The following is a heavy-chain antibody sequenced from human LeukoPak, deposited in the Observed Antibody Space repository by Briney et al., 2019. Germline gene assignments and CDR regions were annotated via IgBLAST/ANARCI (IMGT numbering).Heavy chain of an antibody. J-gene: IGHJ6*03. D-gene: IGHD1-1*01. CDR1: GFTFSSYW. CDR2: IKQDGSEK. V-gene: IGHV3-7*01. Sequence: GGSLRLSCAASGFTFSSYWMSWVRQAPGKGLEWVANIKQDGSEKYYVDSVKGRFTISRDNAKNSLYLQMNSLRAEDTAVYYCAKDRAPAERYYYYMDVWGKGTTVTVSS. CDR3: AKDRAPAERYYYYMDV.